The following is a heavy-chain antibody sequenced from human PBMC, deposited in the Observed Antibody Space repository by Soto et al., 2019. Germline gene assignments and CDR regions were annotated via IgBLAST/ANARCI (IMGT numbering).Heavy chain of an antibody. J-gene: IGHJ5*02. CDR3: ARTMGEVGASPGGADLNWFDP. CDR1: GFTFSDYY. D-gene: IGHD1-26*01. CDR2: ISSSSSYT. V-gene: IGHV3-11*06. Sequence: PGGSLRLSCAASGFTFSDYYMSWIRQAPGKGLEWVSYISSSSSYTNYADSVKGRFTISRDNAKNSLYLQMNSLRAEDTAVYYCARTMGEVGASPGGADLNWFDPWGQGTLVTVSS.